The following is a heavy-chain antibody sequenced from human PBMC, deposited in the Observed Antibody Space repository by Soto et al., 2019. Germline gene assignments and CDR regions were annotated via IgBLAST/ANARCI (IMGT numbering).Heavy chain of an antibody. CDR2: ISAYNGDT. CDR1: GYTFTSYG. V-gene: IGHV1-18*01. J-gene: IGHJ4*02. Sequence: QVPLVQSGAEVKKPGASVKVSCTASGYTFTSYGVSWVRQAPGQGLEWMGWISAYNGDTNYSQKLQGRVTMTTDTSTSTAYMELRSLRSDDTAVYYCARDDGSLHFGELASIDYWGQGTLVTVSS. CDR3: ARDDGSLHFGELASIDY. D-gene: IGHD3-16*02.